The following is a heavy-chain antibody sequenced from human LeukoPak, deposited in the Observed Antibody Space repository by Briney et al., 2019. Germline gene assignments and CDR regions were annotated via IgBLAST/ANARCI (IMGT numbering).Heavy chain of an antibody. J-gene: IGHJ4*02. D-gene: IGHD2-15*01. CDR3: ASSGLRPVAATPYYFDY. CDR1: GGTFSSYA. Sequence: SVKVSCKASGGTFSSYALSWVRQAPGQGLEWMGGIIPIFGTANYAQKFQGRVTITTDESTSTAYMELSSLRSEDTAVYYCASSGLRPVAATPYYFDYWGQGTLVTVSS. V-gene: IGHV1-69*05. CDR2: IIPIFGTA.